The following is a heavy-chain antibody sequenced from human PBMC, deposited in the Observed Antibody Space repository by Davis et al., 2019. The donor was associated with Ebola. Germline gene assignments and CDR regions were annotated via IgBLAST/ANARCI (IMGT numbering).Heavy chain of an antibody. CDR1: GYTFTSYG. CDR3: ARDVRGITGPSEY. V-gene: IGHV1-18*01. CDR2: ISAYNGNT. D-gene: IGHD1-1*01. Sequence: AASVQVSCKASGYTFTSYGISWVRQAPGQGLEWMGWISAYNGNTNYAQKVQGRITMTTDTSTSTAYMELRSLRSDDTARYYCARDVRGITGPSEYWGQGTLVTVSS. J-gene: IGHJ4*02.